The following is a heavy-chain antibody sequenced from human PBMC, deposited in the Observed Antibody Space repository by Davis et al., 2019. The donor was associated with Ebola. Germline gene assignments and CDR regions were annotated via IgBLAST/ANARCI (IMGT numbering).Heavy chain of an antibody. CDR1: GYTFTSYY. CDR3: ARVYKRGIVGATGY. CDR2: INPNSGGT. D-gene: IGHD1-26*01. V-gene: IGHV1-2*04. J-gene: IGHJ4*02. Sequence: ASVKVSCKASGYTFTSYYMHWVRQAPGQGLEWMGWINPNSGGTNYAQKFQGWVTMTRDTSISTAYMELSRLRSDDTAVYYCARVYKRGIVGATGYWGQGTLVTVSS.